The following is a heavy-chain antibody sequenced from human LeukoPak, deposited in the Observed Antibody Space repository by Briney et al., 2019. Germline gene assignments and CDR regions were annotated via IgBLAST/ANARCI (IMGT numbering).Heavy chain of an antibody. J-gene: IGHJ3*01. CDR3: ATLNYPTGV. V-gene: IGHV4-59*01. CDR2: IYYSGSS. Sequence: SETLSLTCTVSGASISSYYWSWIRRPPGQGLEWIGYIYYSGSSYYNPSLRSRVTISLDTSKNQFSLRLSSVTAADTAVYYCATLNYPTGVWGQGTMVTVSS. CDR1: GASISSYY. D-gene: IGHD1-7*01.